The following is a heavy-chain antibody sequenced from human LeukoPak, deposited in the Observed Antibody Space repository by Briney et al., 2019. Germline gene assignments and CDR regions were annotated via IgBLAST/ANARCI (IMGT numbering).Heavy chain of an antibody. Sequence: ASVKVSCKASGYTFTSYYMHWVRQAPGQGLEWMGLINPTGGSTGYAQKFQGRVTMTRDMSTSTDYMELSSLRSEDTAIYYCARDNSVGDNAWWFDSWGQGTLVTVPS. J-gene: IGHJ5*01. D-gene: IGHD1-26*01. CDR2: INPTGGST. V-gene: IGHV1-46*01. CDR3: ARDNSVGDNAWWFDS. CDR1: GYTFTSYY.